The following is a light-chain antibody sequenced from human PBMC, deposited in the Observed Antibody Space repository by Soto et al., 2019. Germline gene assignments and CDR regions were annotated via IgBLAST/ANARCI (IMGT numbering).Light chain of an antibody. V-gene: IGKV4-1*01. CDR1: QSLLYSSNNKNF. J-gene: IGKJ4*01. Sequence: DIVMTQSPDSLAVSLGERATINCKSSQSLLYSSNNKNFLAWYQQKPGQPPKLLIYWASTRESGVPDRFSGSGYGTDFTLTIRSLQAEDVAVYYCQHSYRTPLTFGGGTKVEIK. CDR2: WAS. CDR3: QHSYRTPLT.